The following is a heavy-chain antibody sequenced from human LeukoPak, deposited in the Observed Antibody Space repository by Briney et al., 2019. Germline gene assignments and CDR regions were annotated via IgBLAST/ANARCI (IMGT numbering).Heavy chain of an antibody. V-gene: IGHV4-38-2*01. CDR2: IYHSGST. D-gene: IGHD2-2*02. Sequence: SETLSLTCAVSGYSISNDYYWGCVRQPPGKGLEWIGNIYHSGSTYKNPSLKSRLTMSLDTSKNQFSLKLIYVTAADTAMYYCARLSGAPVRHPIYHFDYWGQGTLVSVSS. CDR3: ARLSGAPVRHPIYHFDY. CDR1: GYSISNDYY. J-gene: IGHJ4*02.